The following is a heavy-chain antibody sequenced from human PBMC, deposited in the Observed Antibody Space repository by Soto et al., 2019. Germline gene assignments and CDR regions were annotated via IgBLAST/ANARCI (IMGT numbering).Heavy chain of an antibody. CDR2: ITYDGSFQ. Sequence: PGGSLRLSCQASGFNIDNYGMHWVRQAPGKGLEWVAVITYDGSFQYYADSVKGRFTISRDNSKNTLFLHLNTLKPEDTAVYHCAKDRVGGTFYTPLGFWGQGTLVTVSS. V-gene: IGHV3-30*18. CDR1: GFNIDNYG. CDR3: AKDRVGGTFYTPLGF. D-gene: IGHD1-7*01. J-gene: IGHJ4*02.